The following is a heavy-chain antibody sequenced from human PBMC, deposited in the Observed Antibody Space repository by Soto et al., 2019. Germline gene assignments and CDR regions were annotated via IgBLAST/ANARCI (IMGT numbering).Heavy chain of an antibody. CDR2: AHHTKGA. V-gene: IGHV4-4*02. CDR3: ARAGFWNLDS. D-gene: IGHD1-1*01. CDR1: AKSISREIW. J-gene: IGHJ4*02. Sequence: SETLSLTCVVSAKSISREIWWNWVRPPQGQGLEWIGEAHHTKGALYNPALRSRVTVSADLFNSKIFLVVHSLGAADTAVYYCARAGFWNLDSWGQGTPVTVSS.